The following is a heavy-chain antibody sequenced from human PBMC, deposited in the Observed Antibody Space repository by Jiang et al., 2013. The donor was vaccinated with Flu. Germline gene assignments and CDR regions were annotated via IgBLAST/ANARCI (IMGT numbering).Heavy chain of an antibody. V-gene: IGHV1-46*01. CDR1: GYTFTSYY. CDR3: ARGGSLGYCSGGSCYSFDY. CDR2: INPSGGST. D-gene: IGHD2-15*01. Sequence: QSGAEVKKPGASVKVSCKASGYTFTSYYMHWVRQAPGQGLEWMGIINPSGGSTSYAQKFQGRVTMTRDTSTSTVYMELSSLRSEDTAVYYCARGGSLGYCSGGSCYSFDYWGQGTLVTVSS. J-gene: IGHJ4*02.